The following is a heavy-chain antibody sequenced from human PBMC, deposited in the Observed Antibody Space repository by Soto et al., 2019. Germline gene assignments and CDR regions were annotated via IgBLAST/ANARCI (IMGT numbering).Heavy chain of an antibody. CDR2: IYYGGRT. CDR1: GGSISSFY. V-gene: IGHV4-59*01. Sequence: QVQLQESGPGLVKPSETLSLTCTVSGGSISSFYWSWIRQPPGKGLEWITYIYYGGRTNYNPSLKSRVTISVDTSKNQFSLKLSSVTAADTAVYYCARGIRGYDSNDYFPHTFDIWGQGTMVTVSS. D-gene: IGHD3-22*01. CDR3: ARGIRGYDSNDYFPHTFDI. J-gene: IGHJ3*02.